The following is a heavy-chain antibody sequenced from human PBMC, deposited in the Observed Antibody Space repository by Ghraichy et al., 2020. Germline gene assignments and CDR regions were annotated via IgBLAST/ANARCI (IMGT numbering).Heavy chain of an antibody. V-gene: IGHV6-1*01. CDR1: GDSVSSKIAA. D-gene: IGHD4-17*01. Sequence: SPTLSLTCAISGDSVSSKIAAWNWIRQSPSRGLEWLGRTYYRSKWYNYYAVSVKSRISINPDTSKNQFSLQLNSVTPEDTAVYYCARDQFNGDNWFDPWGQGTLVTVSS. CDR2: TYYRSKWYN. CDR3: ARDQFNGDNWFDP. J-gene: IGHJ5*02.